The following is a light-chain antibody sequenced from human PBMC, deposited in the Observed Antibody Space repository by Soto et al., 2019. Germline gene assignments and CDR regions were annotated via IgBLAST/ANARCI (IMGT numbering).Light chain of an antibody. Sequence: EIVLTQSPGTLSLSPGERATLSCRASQSVTSNFLAWYQQKPGQAPRLLIYAASSRATGIPDRFSGSGSGTDFTLTISRLEPEDFAVYYCQQYDSSPKWTFGQGTKVEIK. CDR2: AAS. V-gene: IGKV3-20*01. J-gene: IGKJ1*01. CDR3: QQYDSSPKWT. CDR1: QSVTSNF.